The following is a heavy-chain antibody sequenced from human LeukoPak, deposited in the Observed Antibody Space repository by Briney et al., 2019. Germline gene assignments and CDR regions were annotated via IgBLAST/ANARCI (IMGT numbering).Heavy chain of an antibody. J-gene: IGHJ4*02. V-gene: IGHV3-23*01. CDR2: ISGSGGST. Sequence: GGSLRLSCAASGFTFSSYAMSWVRQAPGKGLEWASAISGSGGSTYYADSVKGRFTISRDNSKNPLYMQMNSLRAEDTAVYYCAKGGYTGPFDYWGQGTLVTVSS. D-gene: IGHD6-25*01. CDR3: AKGGYTGPFDY. CDR1: GFTFSSYA.